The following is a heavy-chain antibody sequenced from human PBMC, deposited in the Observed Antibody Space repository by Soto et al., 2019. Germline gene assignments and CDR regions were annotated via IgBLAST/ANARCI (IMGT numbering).Heavy chain of an antibody. CDR2: INPNSGGT. D-gene: IGHD3-16*02. CDR3: ARGTELSGLLRFDY. Sequence: QVQLVQSGAEVKKPGASVKVSSKPPGYPLTASNMNWVRQAPGQGLGWMGWINPNSGGTNYAQKFQGWVTMTRDTSISTAYMELSRLRSDDTAVYYCARGTELSGLLRFDYWGQGTLVTVSS. J-gene: IGHJ4*02. V-gene: IGHV1-2*04. CDR1: GYPLTASN.